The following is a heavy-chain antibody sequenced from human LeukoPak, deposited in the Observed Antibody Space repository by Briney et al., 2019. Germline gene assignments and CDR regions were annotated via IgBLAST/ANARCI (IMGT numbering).Heavy chain of an antibody. CDR1: GGAFSSYA. D-gene: IGHD3-3*01. CDR2: IIPIFGTA. J-gene: IGHJ1*01. Sequence: ASVKVSCKASGGAFSSYAISWVRQAPGQGLEWMGGIIPIFGTANYAQKFQGRVTITADESTSTAYMELRSLRSDDTAVYYCARDRRLRFLEWSSIGYFQHWGQGTLVTVSS. V-gene: IGHV1-69*01. CDR3: ARDRRLRFLEWSSIGYFQH.